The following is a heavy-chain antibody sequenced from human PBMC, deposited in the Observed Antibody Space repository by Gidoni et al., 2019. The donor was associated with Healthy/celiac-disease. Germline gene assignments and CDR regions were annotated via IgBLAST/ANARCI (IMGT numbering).Heavy chain of an antibody. D-gene: IGHD5-12*01. CDR1: GFTFDDYA. CDR2: ISWNSGSI. J-gene: IGHJ4*02. CDR3: AKDRGGYDV. V-gene: IGHV3-9*01. Sequence: EVQLVESGGGLVQPGRSLRLSCAASGFTFDDYAMHWVRQAPGKGLEWVSGISWNSGSIGYADSVKGRFTISRDNAKNSLYLQMNSLRAEDTALYYCAKDRGGYDVWGQGTLVTVSS.